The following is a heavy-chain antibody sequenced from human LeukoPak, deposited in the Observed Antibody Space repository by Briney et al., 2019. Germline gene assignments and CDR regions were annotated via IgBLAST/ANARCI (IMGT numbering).Heavy chain of an antibody. CDR2: ISNDGRKT. J-gene: IGHJ4*02. V-gene: IGHV3-30*04. Sequence: GGSLRLSCAASGFTFSTYGMHWVRQAPGKGLEWVTVISNDGRKTYYADSVKGRSTISRDNSKNTLYLQMNSLRAEDTAVYYCARDLVYGDSFDYWGQGTLVTVSS. D-gene: IGHD3-10*01. CDR3: ARDLVYGDSFDY. CDR1: GFTFSTYG.